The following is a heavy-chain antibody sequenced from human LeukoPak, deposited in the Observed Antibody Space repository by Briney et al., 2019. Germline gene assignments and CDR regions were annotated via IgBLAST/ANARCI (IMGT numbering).Heavy chain of an antibody. J-gene: IGHJ4*02. Sequence: GGSLKLSCAASGFAFSSYAMHWVRQAPGKGLEWVSGISGSGDNTYYADSVKGRFTISRDNSKNTLYVQVNSLGTEDTAAYYCTKGSYYDSSGSFYFDYWGQGTLVTVSS. D-gene: IGHD3-22*01. V-gene: IGHV3-23*01. CDR3: TKGSYYDSSGSFYFDY. CDR1: GFAFSSYA. CDR2: ISGSGDNT.